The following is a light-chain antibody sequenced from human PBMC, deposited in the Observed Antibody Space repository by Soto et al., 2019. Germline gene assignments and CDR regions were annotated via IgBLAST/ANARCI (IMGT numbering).Light chain of an antibody. CDR2: DVF. CDR3: HQLETYPLT. CDR1: QGISSA. J-gene: IGKJ5*01. Sequence: AIQVTQSPSSLSASVGDTVTITCRASQGISSAFAWYQQKPGKVPRLLIYDVFNLQSGVPSRFSGSGSGTDFTLTISRLQPEDFATYYWHQLETYPLTFGQGTRLEVK. V-gene: IGKV1-13*02.